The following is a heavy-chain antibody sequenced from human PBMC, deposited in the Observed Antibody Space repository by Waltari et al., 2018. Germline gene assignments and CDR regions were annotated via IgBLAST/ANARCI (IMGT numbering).Heavy chain of an antibody. CDR3: ARSGGPRFQFDSGSYCDY. CDR2: RSKDGTKK. CDR1: GFTFNNYA. V-gene: IGHV3-30*01. Sequence: QVQLVESGGGVVRPGRSLRLSCAASGFTFNNYAMHWVRQTPGKGPEWVELRSKDGTKKKDADSGKGRFTMSRDNSKKTVCLEMNSLRADDTAMYFCARSGGPRFQFDSGSYCDYWGQGTLVSVSS. J-gene: IGHJ4*02. D-gene: IGHD3-10*01.